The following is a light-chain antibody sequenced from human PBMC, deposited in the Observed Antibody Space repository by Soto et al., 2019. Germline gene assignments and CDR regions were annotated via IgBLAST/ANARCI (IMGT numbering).Light chain of an antibody. V-gene: IGLV2-23*02. CDR3: CSYAGSSTVVV. J-gene: IGLJ2*01. CDR1: SSDVGSYNL. Sequence: QSALTQPASVSGSPGQSITISCTGTSSDVGSYNLVSWYQQHPGKAAKLMIYEVSKRPSGVSNRFSGSKSGNTASLTISGLQAEDEADYYCCSYAGSSTVVVFGGGTKLTVL. CDR2: EVS.